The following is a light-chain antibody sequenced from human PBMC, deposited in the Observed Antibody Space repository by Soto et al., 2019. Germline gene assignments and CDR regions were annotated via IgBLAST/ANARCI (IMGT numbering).Light chain of an antibody. V-gene: IGLV2-23*02. CDR1: SSDVGSYNL. CDR3: CSYAGSSTFVV. J-gene: IGLJ2*01. Sequence: QSALTQPASVSGSPGQSITISCTGTSSDVGSYNLVSWYQQHPGKAPKLMIYEDTKRPSGVSNRFSGSKSGNTASLTISGLQAEDEADYYCCSYAGSSTFVVFCGGTKVTVL. CDR2: EDT.